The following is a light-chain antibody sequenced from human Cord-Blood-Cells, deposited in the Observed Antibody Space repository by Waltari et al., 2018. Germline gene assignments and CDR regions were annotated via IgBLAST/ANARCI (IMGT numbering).Light chain of an antibody. V-gene: IGLV2-14*01. CDR1: SSDVGGYNY. CDR2: DVS. J-gene: IGLJ3*02. CDR3: CSYAGSYTWV. Sequence: QSALTQPASVSGSPGQSITISCTGTSSDVGGYNYVSWYQQHPGKAPKLMIYDVSKRPSGFSNWFSCPKSGNPASLTLSGLQAEDEADYYCCSYAGSYTWVFGGGTKLTVL.